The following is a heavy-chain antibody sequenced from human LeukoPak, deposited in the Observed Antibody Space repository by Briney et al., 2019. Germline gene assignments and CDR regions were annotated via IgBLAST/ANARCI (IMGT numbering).Heavy chain of an antibody. V-gene: IGHV3-20*04. CDR1: GFTFDDYA. CDR2: INWNGIST. Sequence: GGSLRLSCAASGFTFDDYAMNWVRQAPGKGLEWVSGINWNGISTGYADSMKGRFTISRDNAKNSLYLQMNSLRAEDTALYYCARDLAVAGTFDYWGQGTLVTVSS. J-gene: IGHJ4*02. D-gene: IGHD6-19*01. CDR3: ARDLAVAGTFDY.